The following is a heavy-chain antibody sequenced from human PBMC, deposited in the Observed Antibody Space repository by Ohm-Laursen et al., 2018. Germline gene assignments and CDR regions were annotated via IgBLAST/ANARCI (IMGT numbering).Heavy chain of an antibody. J-gene: IGHJ6*02. V-gene: IGHV1-18*01. CDR2: ISAYNGNT. Sequence: GSSVKVSCKVSGYTFTSYGISWVRQAPGQGLEWMGWISAYNGNTNYAQKLQGRVTMTTDTSTSTAYMELRSLRSDDTAVYYCARRGYGYYYYGMDVWGQGTTVTVSS. CDR3: ARRGYGYYYYGMDV. D-gene: IGHD5-12*01. CDR1: GYTFTSYG.